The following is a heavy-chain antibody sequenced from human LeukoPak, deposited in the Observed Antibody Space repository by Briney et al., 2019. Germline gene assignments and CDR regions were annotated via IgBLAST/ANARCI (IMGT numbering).Heavy chain of an antibody. J-gene: IGHJ4*02. V-gene: IGHV3-53*01. CDR2: IYSGGST. Sequence: GGSLRLSCAASGFTVSSNYMSWVRQAPGKGLEWVSVIYSGGSTYYADSVKGRFTISRDNSKNTLYLQMNSLRAEDTAVYYCARDGSCSGGSCYSDDWGQGTLVTVSS. CDR3: ARDGSCSGGSCYSDD. CDR1: GFTVSSNY. D-gene: IGHD2-15*01.